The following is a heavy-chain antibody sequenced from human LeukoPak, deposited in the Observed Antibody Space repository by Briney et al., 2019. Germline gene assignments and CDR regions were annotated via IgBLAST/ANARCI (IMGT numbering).Heavy chain of an antibody. V-gene: IGHV3-48*03. D-gene: IGHD5-18*01. Sequence: GGSLRLSCVASGFTFSSYEMNWVRQAPGKGLEWLSYITTSDSTTHYADSVKGRFTISRDDAQNSLYLQMNSLRTEDTAFYYCAKSSPPRYSYGPIDYWGQGTLVTVSS. CDR3: AKSSPPRYSYGPIDY. CDR2: ITTSDSTT. J-gene: IGHJ4*02. CDR1: GFTFSSYE.